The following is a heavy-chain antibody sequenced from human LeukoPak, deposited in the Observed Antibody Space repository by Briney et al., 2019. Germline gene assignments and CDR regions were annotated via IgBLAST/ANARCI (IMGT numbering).Heavy chain of an antibody. Sequence: ASVKVSCKASGYTFTGYYMHWVRQAPGQGLEWMGRINPNSGGTNYAQKFQGRVTMTRDTSISTAYMELSRLRSDDTAVYYCARRSSGWYDFDYWGQGTLVTVSS. D-gene: IGHD6-19*01. V-gene: IGHV1-2*06. CDR2: INPNSGGT. CDR3: ARRSSGWYDFDY. J-gene: IGHJ4*02. CDR1: GYTFTGYY.